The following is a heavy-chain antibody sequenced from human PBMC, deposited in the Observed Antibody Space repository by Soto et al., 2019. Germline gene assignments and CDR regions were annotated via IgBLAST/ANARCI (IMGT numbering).Heavy chain of an antibody. CDR2: IYHSGST. J-gene: IGHJ5*02. CDR1: GGSISSSNW. V-gene: IGHV4-4*02. D-gene: IGHD3-22*01. Sequence: PSETLSLTCAVSGGSISSSNWWSWVRQPPGKGLEWIGEIYHSGSTNYNPSLKSRVTISVDKSKNQFSLKLSSVTAADAAVYYCARRIYYYDRSGYLILPFDPWGQGTLVTVSS. CDR3: ARRIYYYDRSGYLILPFDP.